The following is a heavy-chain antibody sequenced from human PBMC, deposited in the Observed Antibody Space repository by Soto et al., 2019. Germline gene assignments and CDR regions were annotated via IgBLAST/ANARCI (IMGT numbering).Heavy chain of an antibody. CDR3: AGAWSARLRFAGLDY. CDR1: GYTFTSYG. Sequence: GASVKVSCKASGYTFTSYGISWVRQAPGQGLEWMGWISAYNGNTNYAQKLQGSVTMTTDTSTSTAYMELRSLRSDDTAVYYCAGAWSARLRFAGLDYWGQGTLVTVSS. V-gene: IGHV1-18*01. J-gene: IGHJ4*02. D-gene: IGHD5-12*01. CDR2: ISAYNGNT.